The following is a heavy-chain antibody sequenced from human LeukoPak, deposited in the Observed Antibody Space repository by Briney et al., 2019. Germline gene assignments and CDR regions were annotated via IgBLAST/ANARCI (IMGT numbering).Heavy chain of an antibody. J-gene: IGHJ3*02. CDR2: ISWNSGSI. CDR3: AKDIGWELPLAAFDI. D-gene: IGHD1-26*01. CDR1: GFFFDDYA. Sequence: PGRSLRLSCAASGFFFDDYAMHWVRQAPGKGLEWVSGISWNSGSIGYADSVKGRFTISRDNAKNSLYLQMNSLRAEDTALYYCAKDIGWELPLAAFDIWGQGTMVTVSS. V-gene: IGHV3-9*01.